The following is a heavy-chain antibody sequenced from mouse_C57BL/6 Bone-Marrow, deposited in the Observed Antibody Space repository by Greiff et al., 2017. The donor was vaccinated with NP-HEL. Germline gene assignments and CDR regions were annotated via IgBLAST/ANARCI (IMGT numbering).Heavy chain of an antibody. CDR3: TRYSLSTVVRGLFDY. D-gene: IGHD1-1*01. CDR1: GYTFTDYE. Sequence: QVQLQQSGAELVRPGASVTLSCKASGYTFTDYEMHWVKQTPVHGLEWIGAIDPETGGTAYNQKFKGKAILTADKSSSTAYMELRSLTSEDSAVYYCTRYSLSTVVRGLFDYWGQGTTLTVSS. V-gene: IGHV1-15*01. J-gene: IGHJ2*01. CDR2: IDPETGGT.